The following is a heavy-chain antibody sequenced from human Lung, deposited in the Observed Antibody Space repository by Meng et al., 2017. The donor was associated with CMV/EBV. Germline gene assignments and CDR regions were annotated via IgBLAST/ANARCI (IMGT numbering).Heavy chain of an antibody. D-gene: IGHD1-26*01. CDR1: GFTFSDYG. CDR3: TKGAGSVGSIRFDH. CDR2: IFYGGSSK. V-gene: IGHV3-33*06. J-gene: IGHJ4*03. Sequence: GGSXRFXXAASGFTFSDYGMHWVRQTPGKGLEWVAVIFYGGSSKYYADSVKSRFTITRDNSENTLDLQINSRRAEDKAVYYCTKGAGSVGSIRFDHWGHGTXVTVSS.